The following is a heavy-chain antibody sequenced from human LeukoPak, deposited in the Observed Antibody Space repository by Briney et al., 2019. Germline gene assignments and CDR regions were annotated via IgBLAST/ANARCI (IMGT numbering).Heavy chain of an antibody. J-gene: IGHJ4*02. D-gene: IGHD5-24*01. CDR1: GDSISSYY. CDR2: IYYSDNT. V-gene: IGHV4-59*12. Sequence: SETLSLTCNVSGDSISSYYWSWIRQPPGKGLEWIGYIYYSDNTDYNPSLRGRVTISVDTSKNQFSLKLSSVTAADTAVYYCARDGERWLSNSNYFDYWGQGTLVTVSS. CDR3: ARDGERWLSNSNYFDY.